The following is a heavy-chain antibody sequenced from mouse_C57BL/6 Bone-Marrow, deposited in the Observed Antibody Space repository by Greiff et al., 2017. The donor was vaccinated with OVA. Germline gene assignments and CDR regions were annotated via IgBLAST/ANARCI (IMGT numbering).Heavy chain of an antibody. J-gene: IGHJ4*01. Sequence: QVQLQQSGPELVKPGASVKISCKASGYAFSSSWMNWVKQRPGKGLEWIGRIYPGDGDTNYNGKFKGKATLTADKSSSTAYMQLSSLTSEDSAVYFCARSGIRYCYAMDYWGQGTSVTVSS. V-gene: IGHV1-82*01. CDR1: GYAFSSSW. CDR2: IYPGDGDT. CDR3: ARSGIRYCYAMDY. D-gene: IGHD1-1*01.